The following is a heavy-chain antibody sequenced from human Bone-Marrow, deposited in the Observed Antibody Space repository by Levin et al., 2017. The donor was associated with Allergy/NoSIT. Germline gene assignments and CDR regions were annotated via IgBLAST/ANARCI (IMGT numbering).Heavy chain of an antibody. J-gene: IGHJ4*02. CDR3: AKDLLSRHYYGSGRASGLDY. D-gene: IGHD3-10*01. Sequence: GESLKISCAASGFTFSSYAMSWVRQAPGKGLEWVSAISGSGGSTYYADSVKGRFTISRDNSKNTLYLQMNSLRAEDTAVYYCAKDLLSRHYYGSGRASGLDYWGQGTLVTVSS. V-gene: IGHV3-23*01. CDR2: ISGSGGST. CDR1: GFTFSSYA.